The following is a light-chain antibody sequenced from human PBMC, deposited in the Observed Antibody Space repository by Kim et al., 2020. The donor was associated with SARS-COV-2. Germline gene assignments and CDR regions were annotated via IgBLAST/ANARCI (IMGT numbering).Light chain of an antibody. CDR3: QQYNNWPPT. CDR2: GAS. CDR1: QSVSSN. J-gene: IGKJ1*01. Sequence: EIVMTQSPATLSVARGGGATLACRASQSVSSNLAWYQQKPGQAPRLLIYGASTRATGIPARFSGSGSGTEFTLTISSLQSEDFAVYYCQQYNNWPPTFGQGTKVDIK. V-gene: IGKV3-15*01.